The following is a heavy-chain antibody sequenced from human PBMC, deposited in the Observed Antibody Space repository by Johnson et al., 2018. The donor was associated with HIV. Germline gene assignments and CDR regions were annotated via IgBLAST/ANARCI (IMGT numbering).Heavy chain of an antibody. CDR1: GFTFDDYT. Sequence: VQLVESGGGLVQPGRSLRLSCVASGFTFDDYTMHWVRQVPGKGLEWVSGISWNSGSIDYADSVRGRFTISRDNAKNSLYLQMNSLRAEDTAVYYCAREGPYWAFDIWGQGTMVTVSS. D-gene: IGHD2-15*01. J-gene: IGHJ3*02. CDR2: ISWNSGSI. CDR3: AREGPYWAFDI. V-gene: IGHV3-9*01.